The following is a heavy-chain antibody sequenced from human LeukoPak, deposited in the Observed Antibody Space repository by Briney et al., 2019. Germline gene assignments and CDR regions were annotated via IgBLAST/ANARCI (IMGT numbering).Heavy chain of an antibody. D-gene: IGHD3-22*01. CDR2: ISGSGGST. CDR1: GFTFSSYG. V-gene: IGHV3-23*01. J-gene: IGHJ4*02. CDR3: AKDGSMIVVAFDY. Sequence: TGGSLRLSCAASGFTFSSYGMSWVRQAPGKGLEWVSAISGSGGSTYYADSVKGRFTISRDNSKNTLYLQMNSLRAEDTAVYYCAKDGSMIVVAFDYWGQGTLVTVSS.